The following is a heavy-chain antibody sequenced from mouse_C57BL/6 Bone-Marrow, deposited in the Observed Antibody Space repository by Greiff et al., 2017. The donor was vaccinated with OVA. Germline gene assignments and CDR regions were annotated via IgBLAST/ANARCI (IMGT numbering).Heavy chain of an antibody. V-gene: IGHV7-3*01. D-gene: IGHD2-3*01. CDR3: ARCHDGYFSWFAC. Sequence: EVQVVESGGGLVQPGGSLSLSCAASGFTFTDYYMSWVRQPPEKALEWLGTIRNKANGYTTEYSASVKGRFTISRDNSQSILYLQMNALRAEDSATYYCARCHDGYFSWFACLGQGTLVTVSA. J-gene: IGHJ3*01. CDR1: GFTFTDYY. CDR2: IRNKANGYTT.